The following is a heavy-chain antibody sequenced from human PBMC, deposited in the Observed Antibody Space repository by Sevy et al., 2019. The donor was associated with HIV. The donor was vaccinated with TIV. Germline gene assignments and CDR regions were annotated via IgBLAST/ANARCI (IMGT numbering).Heavy chain of an antibody. D-gene: IGHD3-16*01. CDR1: DFTVSYYA. J-gene: IGHJ4*02. CDR3: ARAPLYSDTSVYFDY. V-gene: IGHV3-30*04. Sequence: GGSLRLSCVASDFTVSYYAMHWVRQAPGKGLEWVAVISNDGNNKRYAESVKGRFTVSRDNSKNTLYFELNSLRPEDTAIFYRARAPLYSDTSVYFDYWGQGTLVTVSS. CDR2: ISNDGNNK.